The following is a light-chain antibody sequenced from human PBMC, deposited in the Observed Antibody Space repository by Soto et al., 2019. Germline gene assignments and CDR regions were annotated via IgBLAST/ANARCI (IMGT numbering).Light chain of an antibody. CDR2: EVN. CDR1: SSDIGGYNY. Sequence: QSALTQPPSASGSPGQSVTISCTGTSSDIGGYNYVSWYQQHPGKAPKLMIYEVNKRPPGISSRFSASKSGITASLTISGLQAEDEADYYCSSYAASSNFVFGGGTKLTVL. V-gene: IGLV2-8*01. CDR3: SSYAASSNFV. J-gene: IGLJ2*01.